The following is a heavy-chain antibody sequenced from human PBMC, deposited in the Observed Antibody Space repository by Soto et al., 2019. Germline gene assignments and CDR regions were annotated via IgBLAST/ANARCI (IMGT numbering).Heavy chain of an antibody. J-gene: IGHJ5*02. CDR3: ETRFGIAVAGTWFDP. CDR2: FDPEDGET. CDR1: GYTFTSYG. V-gene: IGHV1-24*01. Sequence: GASVKVSCKASGYTFTSYGISWVRQAPGKGLEWMGGFDPEDGETIYAQKFQGRVTMTEDTSTDTAYMELSSLRSEDTAVYYCETRFGIAVAGTWFDPWGQGTLVTVSS. D-gene: IGHD6-19*01.